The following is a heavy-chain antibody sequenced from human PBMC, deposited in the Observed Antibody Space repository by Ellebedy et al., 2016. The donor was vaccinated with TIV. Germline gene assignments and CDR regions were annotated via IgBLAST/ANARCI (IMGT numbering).Heavy chain of an antibody. CDR1: GFTFSSYG. J-gene: IGHJ3*02. D-gene: IGHD6-19*01. V-gene: IGHV3-33*06. CDR2: IWYDGSNK. Sequence: GESLKISXAASGFTFSSYGMHWVRQAPGKGLEWVAVIWYDGSNKYYADSVKGRFTISRDNSKNTLYLQMNSLRAEDTAVYYCAKKQWLVLAFDIWGQGTMVTVSS. CDR3: AKKQWLVLAFDI.